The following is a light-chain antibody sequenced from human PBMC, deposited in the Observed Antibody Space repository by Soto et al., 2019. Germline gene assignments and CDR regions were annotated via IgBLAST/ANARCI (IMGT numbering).Light chain of an antibody. CDR2: AAS. Sequence: DIQMTQSPSSLSASVGDRVIITCRTSQSISNYLNWYQHKPGKAPKVLTSAASNLQSGVPSRFSGSGSGTVFTLTIGSLQPEDFATYFCQQSYTLSPLTFGGGTKVDIK. CDR1: QSISNY. J-gene: IGKJ4*01. CDR3: QQSYTLSPLT. V-gene: IGKV1-39*01.